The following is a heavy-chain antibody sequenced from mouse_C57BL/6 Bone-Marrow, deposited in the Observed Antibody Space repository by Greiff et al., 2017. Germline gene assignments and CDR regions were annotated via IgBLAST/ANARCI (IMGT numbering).Heavy chain of an antibody. D-gene: IGHD2-3*01. CDR3: TREGGGYYVRYFDY. CDR2: ISSGGDYI. CDR1: GFTFSSYA. J-gene: IGHJ2*01. Sequence: EVMLVESGEGLVKPGGSLKLSCAASGFTFSSYAMSWVRQTPEKRLEWVAYISSGGDYIYYADTVKGGVTISRDNARNTLYLHMSSLKSEDTAMYYCTREGGGYYVRYFDYWGQGTTLTVSS. V-gene: IGHV5-9-1*02.